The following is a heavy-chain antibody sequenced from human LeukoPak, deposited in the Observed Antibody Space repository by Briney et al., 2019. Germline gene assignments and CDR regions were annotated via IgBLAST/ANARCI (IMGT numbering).Heavy chain of an antibody. D-gene: IGHD6-13*01. CDR1: GYTFTSYG. Sequence: ASVKVSCKASGYTFTSYGISWVRQAPGQGLEWVGWISAYNGNTNYAQKLQGRVTMTTNTSTSTAYMELRSLRSDDTAVYYCARAAKGYSSSWYFDYWGQGTLVTVSS. J-gene: IGHJ4*02. V-gene: IGHV1-18*01. CDR3: ARAAKGYSSSWYFDY. CDR2: ISAYNGNT.